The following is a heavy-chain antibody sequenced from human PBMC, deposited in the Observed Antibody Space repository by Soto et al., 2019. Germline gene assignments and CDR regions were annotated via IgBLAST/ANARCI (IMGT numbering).Heavy chain of an antibody. D-gene: IGHD3-3*01. CDR3: ARHVNCWSGHGLVY. CDR1: GGSISRYY. Sequence: PSETLSLTCTVSGGSISRYYWSWIRQPPGKGLEWIGYIYYSGSTNYNPSLKSRVTISVDTSKNQFSLKLSSVTAADTAVYYCARHVNCWSGHGLVYWGQGTLVTVSS. CDR2: IYYSGST. V-gene: IGHV4-59*08. J-gene: IGHJ4*02.